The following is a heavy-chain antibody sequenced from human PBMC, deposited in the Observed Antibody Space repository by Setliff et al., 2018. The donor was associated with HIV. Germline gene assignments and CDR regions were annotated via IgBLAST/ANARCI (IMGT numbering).Heavy chain of an antibody. Sequence: LSLTCNVSGSSFRSGIYYWTWIRQQPGKGLEWIGYISYSGSTYYNPSLKSRLTMSIDTSKSHFSLNLNSVTAADTAVYYCARGTTSITFDYWSQGTLVTVSS. D-gene: IGHD1-1*01. CDR2: ISYSGST. CDR1: GSSFRSGIYY. V-gene: IGHV4-31*03. J-gene: IGHJ4*02. CDR3: ARGTTSITFDY.